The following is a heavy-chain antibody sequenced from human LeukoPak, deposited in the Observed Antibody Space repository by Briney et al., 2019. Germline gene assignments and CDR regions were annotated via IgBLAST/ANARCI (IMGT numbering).Heavy chain of an antibody. CDR1: GFTFSSYW. J-gene: IGHJ6*02. CDR3: AKRSRRLTIVRGVPREDV. Sequence: GGSLRLSCAASGFTFSSYWMNWARQAPGKGLEWVSGISGNGDTTYYADSVKGRFTISRDNSKNTLYLQMNSLRAEDTAVYYCAKRSRRLTIVRGVPREDVWGQGTTVTVSS. CDR2: ISGNGDTT. V-gene: IGHV3-23*01. D-gene: IGHD3-10*01.